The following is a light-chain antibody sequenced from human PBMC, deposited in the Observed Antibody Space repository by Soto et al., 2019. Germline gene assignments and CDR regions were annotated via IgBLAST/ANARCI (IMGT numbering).Light chain of an antibody. CDR3: QQRSNWPPIT. CDR1: QSVSSY. Sequence: EIVLTQSPATLSLSPGERVTLSCRASQSVSSYLAWYQQKPGQAPRLLIYDASNRATGIPARFSGSGSGTDFTLTISSLGPEDFAVYYCQQRSNWPPITFGPGTKVDIK. CDR2: DAS. V-gene: IGKV3-11*01. J-gene: IGKJ3*01.